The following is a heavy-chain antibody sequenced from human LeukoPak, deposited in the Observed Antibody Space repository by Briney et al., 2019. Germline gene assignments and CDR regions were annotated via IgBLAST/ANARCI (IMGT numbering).Heavy chain of an antibody. CDR3: ARDDIKIFGVVTTPGFDY. Sequence: ASVKVSCKASGGTFSSYAISWVRQAPGQGLEWMGRIIPIFGTANYAQKFQGRVTITTDESTSTAYMELGSLRSEDTAVYYCARDDIKIFGVVTTPGFDYWGQGTLVTVSS. CDR1: GGTFSSYA. V-gene: IGHV1-69*05. CDR2: IIPIFGTA. D-gene: IGHD3-3*01. J-gene: IGHJ4*02.